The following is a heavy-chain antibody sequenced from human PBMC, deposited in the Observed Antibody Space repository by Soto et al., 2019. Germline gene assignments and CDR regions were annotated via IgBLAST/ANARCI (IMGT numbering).Heavy chain of an antibody. Sequence: ASVKVSCKASGYTFTSYGISWVRQAPGQGLEWMGWINPNSGGTNYAQKFQGWVTMTRDTSISTAYMELSRLRSDDTAVYYCARGDDYGDYGAFDIWGQGTMVTVSS. CDR1: GYTFTSYG. V-gene: IGHV1-2*04. CDR2: INPNSGGT. D-gene: IGHD4-17*01. J-gene: IGHJ3*02. CDR3: ARGDDYGDYGAFDI.